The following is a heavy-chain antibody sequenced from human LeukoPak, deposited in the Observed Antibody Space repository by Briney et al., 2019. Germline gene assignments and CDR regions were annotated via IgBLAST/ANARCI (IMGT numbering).Heavy chain of an antibody. D-gene: IGHD1-26*01. Sequence: PSETLSLTCAVYGGSFSGYYWSWIRQSPGKGLEWIGEINHSGSSNYNPSLKSRVTISVDTSKTQFSLKLPSVTAADTAEFYCARSIVGANAFDSWGQGTLVTVSS. J-gene: IGHJ4*02. CDR2: INHSGSS. CDR3: ARSIVGANAFDS. CDR1: GGSFSGYY. V-gene: IGHV4-34*01.